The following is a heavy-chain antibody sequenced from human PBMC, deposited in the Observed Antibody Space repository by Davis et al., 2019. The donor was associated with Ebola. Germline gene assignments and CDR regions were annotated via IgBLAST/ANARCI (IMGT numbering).Heavy chain of an antibody. Sequence: ASVKVSFKASGYTFTSYGISWVRQAPGQGLEWMGWISAYNGNTNYAQKLQGRVTMTTDTSTSTAYMELRSLRSDDTAVYYCARGTDLGAMSYYYYYMDVWGKGTTVTVSS. CDR1: GYTFTSYG. D-gene: IGHD1-26*01. CDR2: ISAYNGNT. V-gene: IGHV1-18*01. CDR3: ARGTDLGAMSYYYYYMDV. J-gene: IGHJ6*03.